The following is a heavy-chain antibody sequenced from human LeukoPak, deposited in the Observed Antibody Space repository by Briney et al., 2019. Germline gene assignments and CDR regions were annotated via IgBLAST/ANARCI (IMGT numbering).Heavy chain of an antibody. CDR3: ARESFIVIAGYFHYYGMDV. V-gene: IGHV3-13*01. CDR2: IGTAGDT. J-gene: IGHJ6*02. Sequence: GGSLRLSCAASGFTFSSYDMHWVRQATGKGLEWVSAIGTAGDTYYPGSVKGRFTISRDNAKNSLYLQMNSLRAEDTAVYYCARESFIVIAGYFHYYGMDVWGQGTTVTVSS. D-gene: IGHD2/OR15-2a*01. CDR1: GFTFSSYD.